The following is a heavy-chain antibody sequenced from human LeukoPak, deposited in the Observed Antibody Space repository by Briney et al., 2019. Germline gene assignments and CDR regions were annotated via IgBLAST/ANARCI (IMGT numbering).Heavy chain of an antibody. CDR1: GFTFSSYS. CDR2: IISSSSYI. D-gene: IGHD2-21*02. CDR3: ARVFVVVTADYYYGMDV. J-gene: IGHJ6*04. Sequence: EGSLRLSCAASGFTFSSYSMNWVRQAPGKGLEWVSSIISSSSYIYYADSVKGRFTISRDNAKNSLYLQMNSLRAEDTAVYYCARVFVVVTADYYYGMDVWGKGTTVTVSS. V-gene: IGHV3-21*01.